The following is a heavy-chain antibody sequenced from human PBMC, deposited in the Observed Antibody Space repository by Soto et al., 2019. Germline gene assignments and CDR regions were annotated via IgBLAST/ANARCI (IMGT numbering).Heavy chain of an antibody. CDR1: GFTFNNYG. D-gene: IGHD2-2*01. Sequence: SLRLSCAASGFTFNNYGMHWVRQAPGKGLEWVAVIWYDGTYKYYADSVKGRFTISRDNSKNTLYLQVNSLRAEDTAVYYCARASFSHCSDTSCYLAWYFDLWGRGTLVTSPQ. CDR2: IWYDGTYK. J-gene: IGHJ2*01. V-gene: IGHV3-33*01. CDR3: ARASFSHCSDTSCYLAWYFDL.